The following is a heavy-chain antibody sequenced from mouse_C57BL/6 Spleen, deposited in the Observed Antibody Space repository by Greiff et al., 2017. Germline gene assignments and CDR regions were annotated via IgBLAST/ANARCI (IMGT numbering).Heavy chain of an antibody. V-gene: IGHV1-15*01. J-gene: IGHJ4*01. CDR1: GYTFTDYE. Sequence: VKLMESGAELVRPGASVTLSCKASGYTFTDYEMHWVKQTPVHGLEWIGAIDPETGGTAYNQKFKGKAILTADKSSSTAYMELRSLTSEDSAVYYCTRKGYFYYGSSYENYYAMDYWGQGTSVTVSS. D-gene: IGHD1-1*01. CDR3: TRKGYFYYGSSYENYYAMDY. CDR2: IDPETGGT.